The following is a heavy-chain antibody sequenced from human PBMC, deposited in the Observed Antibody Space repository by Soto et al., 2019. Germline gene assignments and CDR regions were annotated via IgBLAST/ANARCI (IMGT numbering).Heavy chain of an antibody. V-gene: IGHV1-69*13. J-gene: IGHJ5*02. CDR3: ARAPSSGWYGDNWFDP. CDR2: IIPIFGTA. D-gene: IGHD6-19*01. CDR1: GGTFSSYA. Sequence: SVKVSCKASGGTFSSYAISWVRQAPGQGLEWMGGIIPIFGTANYAQKFQGRVTITADESTSTAYMELSSLRSEDTAVYYCARAPSSGWYGDNWFDPWGQGTLVTVSS.